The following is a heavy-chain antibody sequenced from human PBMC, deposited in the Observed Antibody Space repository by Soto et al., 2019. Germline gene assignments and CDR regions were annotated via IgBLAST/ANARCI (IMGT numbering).Heavy chain of an antibody. CDR1: GFTFSSYS. D-gene: IGHD1-26*01. CDR3: ARGYDDSGSYPPGRVFDI. V-gene: IGHV3-21*01. CDR2: ISSSSSYI. J-gene: IGHJ3*02. Sequence: EVQLVESGGGLVKPGGSLRLSCAASGFTFSSYSMNRVRQAPGKGLEWVSSISSSSSYIYYADSVKGRFTISRDNAKNSLYLQMNSLRAEDTAVYYCARGYDDSGSYPPGRVFDIWGQGTMVTVSS.